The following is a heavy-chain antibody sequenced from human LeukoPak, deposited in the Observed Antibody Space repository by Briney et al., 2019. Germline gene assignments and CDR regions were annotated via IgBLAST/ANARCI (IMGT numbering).Heavy chain of an antibody. CDR2: IYSGGST. D-gene: IGHD6-19*01. CDR1: GFTFSSYA. CDR3: ASLSHIAVADY. Sequence: GGSLRLSCAASGFTFSSYAMSWVRQAPGKGLEWVSVIYSGGSTYYADSVKGRFTISRDNSKNTLYLQMNSLRAEDTAVYYCASLSHIAVADYWGQGTLVTVSS. J-gene: IGHJ4*02. V-gene: IGHV3-66*01.